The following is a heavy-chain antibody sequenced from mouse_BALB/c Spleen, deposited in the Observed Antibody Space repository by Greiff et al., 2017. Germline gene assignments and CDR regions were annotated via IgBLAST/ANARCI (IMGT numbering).Heavy chain of an antibody. D-gene: IGHD2-4*01. J-gene: IGHJ4*01. CDR1: GFSLTSYG. CDR2: IWSGGST. Sequence: VQLQESGPGLVQPSQSLSITCTASGFSLTSYGVHWVRQSPGKGLEWLGVIWSGGSTDYNAAFISRLSISKDNSKSQVFFKMNSLQANDTAIYYCARFDYDYDYYAMDYWGQGTSVTVSS. CDR3: ARFDYDYDYYAMDY. V-gene: IGHV2-2*02.